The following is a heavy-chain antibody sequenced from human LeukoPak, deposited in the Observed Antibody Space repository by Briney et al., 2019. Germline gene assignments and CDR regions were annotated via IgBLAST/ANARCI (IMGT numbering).Heavy chain of an antibody. V-gene: IGHV3-48*01. CDR1: GFTFSSYT. J-gene: IGHJ4*02. D-gene: IGHD5-18*01. CDR2: ISSSSSTI. Sequence: PGGSLRLSCAASGFTFSSYTMNWVRQAPGKGLEWVSYISSSSSTIYYADSVKGRFTISRDNSKNTLYLQMNSLRAEDTAVYYCARDKYSYGPFFDYWGQGTLVTVSS. CDR3: ARDKYSYGPFFDY.